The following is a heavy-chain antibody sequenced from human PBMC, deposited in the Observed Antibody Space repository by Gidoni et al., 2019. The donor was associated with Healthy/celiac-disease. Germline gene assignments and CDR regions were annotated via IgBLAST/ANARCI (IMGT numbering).Heavy chain of an antibody. D-gene: IGHD6-19*01. V-gene: IGHV3-23*01. J-gene: IGHJ4*02. Sequence: TISRDNSKNTLDLQMNSLRAEDTAVYYCAKAEQWLVYYFDYWGQGTLVTVSS. CDR3: AKAEQWLVYYFDY.